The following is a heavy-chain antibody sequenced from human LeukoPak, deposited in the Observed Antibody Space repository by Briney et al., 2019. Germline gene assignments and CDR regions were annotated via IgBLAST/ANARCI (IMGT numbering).Heavy chain of an antibody. CDR1: GYTFTSYY. V-gene: IGHV1-18*04. D-gene: IGHD1-26*01. CDR3: ARVRALNFDY. Sequence: ASVKVSCKASGYTFTSYYMHWVRQAPGQGLEWMGWISAYNGNTNYAQKLQGRVTMTTDTSTSTAYMELRSLRSDDTAVYYCARVRALNFDYWGQGTLVTVSS. CDR2: ISAYNGNT. J-gene: IGHJ4*02.